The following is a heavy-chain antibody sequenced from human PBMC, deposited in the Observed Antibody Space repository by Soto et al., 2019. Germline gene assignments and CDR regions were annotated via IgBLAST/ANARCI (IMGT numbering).Heavy chain of an antibody. CDR2: ISAYNGNT. J-gene: IGHJ4*02. CDR3: ARAVAVAGSFPTLHDY. CDR1: GYTFTSYG. Sequence: ASVKVSCKASGYTFTSYGISWVRQAPGQGLEWMGWISAYNGNTNYAQKLQGRVTMTTDTSTSTAYMELRSLRSDDTAVYYCARAVAVAGSFPTLHDYSGQGSLVIVSS. V-gene: IGHV1-18*01. D-gene: IGHD6-19*01.